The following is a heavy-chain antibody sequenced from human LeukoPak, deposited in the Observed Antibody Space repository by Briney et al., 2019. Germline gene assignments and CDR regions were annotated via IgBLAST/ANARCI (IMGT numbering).Heavy chain of an antibody. D-gene: IGHD6-13*01. CDR3: ARGAAAGMGGHDAFDI. CDR1: GFTVSTNC. J-gene: IGHJ3*02. Sequence: GGSLRLSCAASGFTVSTNCMTWVRQAPGKGLEWVSTIYSGGTTYYADSVMGRFTISRDNSKNTVYLQMNSLRPEDTAVYYCARGAAAGMGGHDAFDIWGQGTMVTVSS. V-gene: IGHV3-53*01. CDR2: IYSGGTT.